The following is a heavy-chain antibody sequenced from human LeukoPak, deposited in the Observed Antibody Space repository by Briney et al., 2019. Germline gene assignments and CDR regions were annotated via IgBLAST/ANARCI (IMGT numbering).Heavy chain of an antibody. Sequence: QPGGSLRLSCAASGFTFSSYVMTWLRQTPAKGLEWVSAISGSGETTYYSDSVKGRFTISRDNSKNTLFLQMNSLRVEDAAMHYSAKTHGYFDQWGQGTLVAVSS. D-gene: IGHD3-22*01. CDR3: AKTHGYFDQ. J-gene: IGHJ4*02. V-gene: IGHV3-23*01. CDR2: ISGSGETT. CDR1: GFTFSSYV.